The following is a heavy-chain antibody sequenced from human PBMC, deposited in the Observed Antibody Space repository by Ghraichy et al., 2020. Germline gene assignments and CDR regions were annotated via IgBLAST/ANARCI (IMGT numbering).Heavy chain of an antibody. V-gene: IGHV1-18*01. Sequence: ASVKVSCKASGYTFTNSGISWVRQAPGQGLEWMGWISAYNGNTNYAQNFQDRLTMTTDTSTSTAYMELRSLRSDDTAVYYCARDLGALGIPPIDYWGQGTLVTVSS. CDR2: ISAYNGNT. J-gene: IGHJ4*02. CDR3: ARDLGALGIPPIDY. CDR1: GYTFTNSG. D-gene: IGHD7-27*01.